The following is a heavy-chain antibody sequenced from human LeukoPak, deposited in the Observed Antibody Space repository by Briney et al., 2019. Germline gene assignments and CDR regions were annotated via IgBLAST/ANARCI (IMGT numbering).Heavy chain of an antibody. CDR3: ARFGYSGWNLEY. Sequence: GGSLRLSCAASGFSFRDFWMTWVRQAPGKGLEWVAYINQGGSVKYYVDSVKGRFTISRDDAESSLYVQMNSLRDEDTAVYYCARFGYSGWNLEYWGQGTLVTVSS. CDR1: GFSFRDFW. J-gene: IGHJ4*02. V-gene: IGHV3-7*01. CDR2: INQGGSVK. D-gene: IGHD5-12*01.